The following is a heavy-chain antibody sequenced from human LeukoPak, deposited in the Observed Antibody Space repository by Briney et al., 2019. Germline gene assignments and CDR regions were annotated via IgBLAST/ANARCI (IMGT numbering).Heavy chain of an antibody. CDR2: TNPNSGGT. D-gene: IGHD2-2*02. CDR3: ARAEYQLLYPYVDY. Sequence: ASVKVSCKASGYTFTGYYMHWVRQAPGQGLEWMGWTNPNSGGTNYAQKYQGKVTMTMDTSISTAYVELSRLRSDDKAVDYCARAEYQLLYPYVDYGGQGTLVTVSS. CDR1: GYTFTGYY. V-gene: IGHV1-2*02. J-gene: IGHJ4*02.